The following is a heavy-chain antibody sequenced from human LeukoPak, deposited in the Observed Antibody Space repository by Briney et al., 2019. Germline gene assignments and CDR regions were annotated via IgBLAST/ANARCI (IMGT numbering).Heavy chain of an antibody. CDR1: GYTFTGYY. V-gene: IGHV1-2*06. D-gene: IGHD3-10*01. CDR2: INPNSGGT. J-gene: IGHJ4*02. Sequence: ASVKVSCKASGYTFTGYYMHWVRQAPGQGLEWMGRINPNSGGTNYAQKFQGRVTMTRDTSISTAYMELSRLRSEDTAVYYCASLGSGSSRIIDFDYWGQGTLVTVSS. CDR3: ASLGSGSSRIIDFDY.